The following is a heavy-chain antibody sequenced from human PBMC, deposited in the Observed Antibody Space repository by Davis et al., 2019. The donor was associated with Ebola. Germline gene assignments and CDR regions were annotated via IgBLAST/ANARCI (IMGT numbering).Heavy chain of an antibody. J-gene: IGHJ6*03. CDR1: GYSFTSYW. Sequence: GESLKISCKGSGYSFTSYWIGWVRQMPGKGLEWMGIIYPGDSDTRYSPSFQGQVTSSADKSISTAYLQWSSLKASDTAMYYCARRRKSSSWDYYYYMDVWGKGTTVTVSS. V-gene: IGHV5-51*01. D-gene: IGHD6-6*01. CDR2: IYPGDSDT. CDR3: ARRRKSSSWDYYYYMDV.